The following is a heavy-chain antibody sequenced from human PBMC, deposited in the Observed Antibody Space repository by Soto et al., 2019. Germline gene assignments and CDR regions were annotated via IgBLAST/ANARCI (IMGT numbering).Heavy chain of an antibody. CDR3: SRDGASSYSLYI. Sequence: QVQLVQSGAEVKKPGSSVKVSCKASGGTFSSYAISWVRQAPGQGLEWMGGIIPIFGTSNYAQKFQGRVTINADGATIQAYMEHRSLRSEDTAHYYISRDGASSYSLYIWGPRTMLTLSS. D-gene: IGHD6-6*01. J-gene: IGHJ3*02. V-gene: IGHV1-69*01. CDR2: IIPIFGTS. CDR1: GGTFSSYA.